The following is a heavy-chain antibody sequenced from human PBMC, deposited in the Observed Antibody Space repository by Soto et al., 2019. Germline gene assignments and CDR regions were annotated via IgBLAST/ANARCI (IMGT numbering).Heavy chain of an antibody. D-gene: IGHD5-12*01. CDR2: IVVGSGNT. J-gene: IGHJ6*02. Sequence: QMQLVQSGPEVKKPGTSVKVSCKASGFTFTSSAMQWVRQARGQRLEWIGWIVVGSGNTNYAQKFQERVTITRDMSTSTAYMELSSLRSEDTAVYYCAAAFVAIVATMEYYGMDVWGQGTTVTVSS. CDR1: GFTFTSSA. CDR3: AAAFVAIVATMEYYGMDV. V-gene: IGHV1-58*02.